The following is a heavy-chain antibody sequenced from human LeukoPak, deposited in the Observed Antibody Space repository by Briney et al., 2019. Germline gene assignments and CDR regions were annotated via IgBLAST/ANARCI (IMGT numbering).Heavy chain of an antibody. V-gene: IGHV3-11*04. J-gene: IGHJ5*02. Sequence: GGSLRLSCAASGFTFSDYYMSWIRQAPGKGLEWVSYISSSGSHIHYADSVKGRFTISRDNAENSLYLQMSSLRAEDTAVYYCAKNAGSSSPWGQGTLVTVSS. CDR3: AKNAGSSSP. CDR2: ISSSGSHI. D-gene: IGHD6-13*01. CDR1: GFTFSDYY.